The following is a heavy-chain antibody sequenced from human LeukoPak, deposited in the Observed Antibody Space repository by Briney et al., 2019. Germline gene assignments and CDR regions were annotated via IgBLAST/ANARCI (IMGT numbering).Heavy chain of an antibody. Sequence: SETLSLTCTVSGDSVGGSSSYWGWIRQPPGKGLEWIGSIYYSGSTYYNPSLKSRVTISVDTSKNQFSLKLSSVTAADTAVYYCALGVVGVGDAFDIWGQGTMVTVSS. D-gene: IGHD3-3*01. J-gene: IGHJ3*02. V-gene: IGHV4-39*01. CDR2: IYYSGST. CDR3: ALGVVGVGDAFDI. CDR1: GDSVGGSSSY.